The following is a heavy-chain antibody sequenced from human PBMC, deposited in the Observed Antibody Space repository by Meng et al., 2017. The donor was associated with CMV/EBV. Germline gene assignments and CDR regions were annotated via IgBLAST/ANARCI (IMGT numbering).Heavy chain of an antibody. J-gene: IGHJ6*02. CDR3: ARDQGRGYSYGRDYYGMDV. CDR2: IYYSGST. CDR1: GGSISSSSYY. V-gene: IGHV4-39*07. Sequence: SETPSLTCTVSGGSISSSSYYWGWIRQPPGKGLEWIGSIYYSGSTYYNPSLKSRVTISVDTSKNQFSLKLSSVTGADTAVYYCARDQGRGYSYGRDYYGMDVWGQGTTVTVSS. D-gene: IGHD5-18*01.